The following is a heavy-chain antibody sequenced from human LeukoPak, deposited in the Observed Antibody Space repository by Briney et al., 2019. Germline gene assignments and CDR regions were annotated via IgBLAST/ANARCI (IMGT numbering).Heavy chain of an antibody. J-gene: IGHJ4*02. Sequence: GESLKISCKGSGYSFTNYWIGWVRQMPGKGLEWMGIIYPGDSDTRYNPSFQGQVTISADKSISTAYLQWSSLKASDTPMYYCARRAHCSGDSYCVVDYFDYWGQRTLVTVSS. V-gene: IGHV5-51*01. CDR1: GYSFTNYW. D-gene: IGHD2-15*01. CDR3: ARRAHCSGDSYCVVDYFDY. CDR2: IYPGDSDT.